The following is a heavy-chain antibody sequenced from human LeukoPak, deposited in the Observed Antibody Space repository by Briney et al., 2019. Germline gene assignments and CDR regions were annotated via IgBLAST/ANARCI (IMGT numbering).Heavy chain of an antibody. CDR1: GYSFTSYW. D-gene: IGHD5-18*01. CDR2: IDPSDSET. Sequence: GESLKISCKASGYSFTSYWIGWVRQMPGQRLEWMGIIDPSDSETRYTPSFQGQVTISVDKSLTTAYLQWNSLKASDTAMYYCARQTAMGRSGDYWGQGTLVTVSS. CDR3: ARQTAMGRSGDY. V-gene: IGHV5-51*01. J-gene: IGHJ4*02.